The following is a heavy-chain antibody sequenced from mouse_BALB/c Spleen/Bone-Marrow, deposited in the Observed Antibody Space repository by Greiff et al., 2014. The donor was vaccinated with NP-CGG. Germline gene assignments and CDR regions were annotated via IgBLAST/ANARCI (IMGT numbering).Heavy chain of an antibody. J-gene: IGHJ1*01. CDR2: INPSNGGT. Sequence: VQLQQSGAELVKPGASVKLSCKASGYTFTSYYMYWVKQRPGQGLEWIGEINPSNGGTNFNEKIKSKATLTVDKSSSTAYMQPRSLTSEDSRVYYCTRSGTSWLRRSWYFDVWGAGTTVTVSS. CDR1: GYTFTSYY. CDR3: TRSGTSWLRRSWYFDV. D-gene: IGHD2-2*01. V-gene: IGHV1S81*02.